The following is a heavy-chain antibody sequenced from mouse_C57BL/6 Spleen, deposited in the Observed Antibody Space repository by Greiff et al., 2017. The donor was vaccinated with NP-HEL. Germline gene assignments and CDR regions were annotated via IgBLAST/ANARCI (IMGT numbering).Heavy chain of an antibody. D-gene: IGHD3-2*02. Sequence: VQLQQFGPELVQPGASVKISCKASGYSFTSYYIHWVKQRPGQGLEWIGLIYPGCGNTKYNEKFKGKATLTADPSSSTAYMQLSSLTSEDSAVYYCARVILDSSGPNPYYYAMDYWGQGTSVTVSS. CDR3: ARVILDSSGPNPYYYAMDY. CDR2: IYPGCGNT. J-gene: IGHJ4*01. V-gene: IGHV1-66*01. CDR1: GYSFTSYY.